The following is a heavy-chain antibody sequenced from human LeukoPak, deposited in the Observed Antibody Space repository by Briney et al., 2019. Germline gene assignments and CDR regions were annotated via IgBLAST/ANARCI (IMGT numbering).Heavy chain of an antibody. D-gene: IGHD6-19*01. CDR3: VRRDNTGWNYFDC. Sequence: SETLSLTCTVSGGSINSHYWSWIRQSPGKGLEWIGDIYYSGSTKYNPSLKSRVTISVDTPKNDLSLRLTSVLAADTAIYYCVRRDNTGWNYFDCWGQGILVAVSS. J-gene: IGHJ4*02. CDR1: GGSINSHY. CDR2: IYYSGST. V-gene: IGHV4-59*08.